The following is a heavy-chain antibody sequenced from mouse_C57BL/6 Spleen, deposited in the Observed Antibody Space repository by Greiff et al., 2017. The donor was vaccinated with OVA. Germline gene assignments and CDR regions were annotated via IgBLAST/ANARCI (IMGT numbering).Heavy chain of an antibody. CDR1: GYTFTSYW. J-gene: IGHJ4*01. Sequence: QVQLQQPGAELVRPGSSVKLSCKASGYTFTSYWMHWVKQRPIQGLEWIGNIDPSDSDTHYNQKFKDKVTLTVDKSSSTAYMQLSSLTSEDSAVYYCARGGWLQLTDYAMDYWGQGTSVTVSS. V-gene: IGHV1-52*01. CDR3: ARGGWLQLTDYAMDY. CDR2: IDPSDSDT. D-gene: IGHD2-2*01.